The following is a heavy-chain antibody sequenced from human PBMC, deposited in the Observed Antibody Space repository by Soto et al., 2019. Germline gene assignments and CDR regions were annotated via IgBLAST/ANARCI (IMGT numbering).Heavy chain of an antibody. CDR1: GFTFSRYK. J-gene: IGHJ4*02. CDR3: ATFQYYFDY. CDR2: ISSSGSTV. Sequence: GGSLRLSCAASGFTFSRYKMTWVRQAPGKGLEWVSSISSSGSTVYYADSVKGRFTISRDNAKNSLYLQMNSLRAEDTAVYYCATFQYYFDYRGQGTLVTVSS. V-gene: IGHV3-48*03.